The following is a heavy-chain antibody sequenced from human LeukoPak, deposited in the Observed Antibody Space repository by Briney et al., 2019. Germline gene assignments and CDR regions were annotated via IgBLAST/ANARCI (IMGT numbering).Heavy chain of an antibody. V-gene: IGHV3-7*01. CDR1: GFTFSSYW. J-gene: IGHJ6*02. CDR2: IKQDGSEK. D-gene: IGHD6-19*01. CDR3: ASGEREQWLPHTPYYYYGMDV. Sequence: PGGSLRLSCAASGFTFSSYWMSWVRQAPGKGLEWVANIKQDGSEKYYVDSVRGRFTISRDNAKNSLYLQMNSLRAEDTAVYYCASGEREQWLPHTPYYYYGMDVWGQGTTVTVSS.